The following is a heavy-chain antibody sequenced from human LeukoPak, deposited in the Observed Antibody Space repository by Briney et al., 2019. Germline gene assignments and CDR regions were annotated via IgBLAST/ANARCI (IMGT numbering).Heavy chain of an antibody. CDR3: ATLRAGEWELYFDY. V-gene: IGHV1-24*01. Sequence: ASVKVSYKVSGYTLTELSMHWVRQAPGKGLEWMGGFDPEYGEAIYAQKFQGGVTMTEDTSTDTAYMELSSLRSDDTAVYYCATLRAGEWELYFDYWGQGTLVTVSS. CDR1: GYTLTELS. J-gene: IGHJ4*02. CDR2: FDPEYGEA. D-gene: IGHD3-16*01.